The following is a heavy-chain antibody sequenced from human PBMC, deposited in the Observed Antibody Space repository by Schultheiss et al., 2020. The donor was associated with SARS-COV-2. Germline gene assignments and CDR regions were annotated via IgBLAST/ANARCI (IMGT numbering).Heavy chain of an antibody. D-gene: IGHD1-1*01. J-gene: IGHJ4*02. V-gene: IGHV3-9*01. CDR3: AKSQGTTEAFDY. CDR2: ISWNSGSI. Sequence: SLKISCAAAGFTFSSNWMHWVRQAPGKGLEWVSGISWNSGSIGYADSVKGRFTISRDNAKNSLYLQMNSLRAEDTALYYCAKSQGTTEAFDYWGQGTLVTVSS. CDR1: GFTFSSNW.